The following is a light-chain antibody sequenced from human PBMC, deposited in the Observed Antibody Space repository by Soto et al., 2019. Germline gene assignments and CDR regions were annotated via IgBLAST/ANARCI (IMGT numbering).Light chain of an antibody. J-gene: IGKJ2*02. V-gene: IGKV1-33*01. Sequence: DIQMTQSPSSLSASVGDRVTITCQASQDISNYLNWYQQKPGKAPKLLIYDASNLETGVPSRFGGSGSGTDFTFTISSLQPEDIATYYCQQYDNLPPRTFGQGTKLEIK. CDR3: QQYDNLPPRT. CDR2: DAS. CDR1: QDISNY.